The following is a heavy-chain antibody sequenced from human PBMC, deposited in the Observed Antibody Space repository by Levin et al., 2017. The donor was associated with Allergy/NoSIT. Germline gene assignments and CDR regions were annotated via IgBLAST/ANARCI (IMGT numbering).Heavy chain of an antibody. J-gene: IGHJ4*02. CDR2: IKQDGSEK. V-gene: IGHV3-7*01. CDR1: GFTFSSYW. D-gene: IGHD2-8*01. CDR3: ARNGRGDY. Sequence: LSLTCAASGFTFSSYWMSWVRQAPGKGLEWVANIKQDGSEKYYVDSVKGRFTISRDNAKNSLYLQMNSLRAEDTAVYYCARNGRGDYWGQGILVTVSS.